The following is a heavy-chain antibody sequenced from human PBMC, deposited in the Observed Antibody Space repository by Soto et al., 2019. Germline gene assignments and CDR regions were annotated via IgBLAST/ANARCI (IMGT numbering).Heavy chain of an antibody. CDR1: GYTFSSSP. CDR3: ARDEGVASGN. D-gene: IGHD5-12*01. Sequence: QVQLVQSGAEVKKPGASVKVSFRASGYTFSSSPLHWVRQAPGQRPEWMGWINNANDDTKYSQKFQDRVTLTRDTSASTAYMEVSSLTPEDTAVYYCARDEGVASGNWGQGTLVTVSS. V-gene: IGHV1-3*04. CDR2: INNANDDT. J-gene: IGHJ4*02.